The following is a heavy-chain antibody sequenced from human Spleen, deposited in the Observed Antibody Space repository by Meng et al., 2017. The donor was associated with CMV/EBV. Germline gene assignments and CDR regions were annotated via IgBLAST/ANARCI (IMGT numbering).Heavy chain of an antibody. CDR1: GGSFSSYY. CDR3: ASATRGSWTNPYYFDY. CDR2: IYYSGST. Sequence: SETLSLTCTVSGGSFSSYYWSWIRQPPGKGLEWIGYIYYSGSTNYNPSLKSRVTISVDTSKNQFSLKLSSVTAADTAVYYCASATRGSWTNPYYFDYWGQGTLVTVSS. J-gene: IGHJ4*02. D-gene: IGHD2-15*01. V-gene: IGHV4-59*01.